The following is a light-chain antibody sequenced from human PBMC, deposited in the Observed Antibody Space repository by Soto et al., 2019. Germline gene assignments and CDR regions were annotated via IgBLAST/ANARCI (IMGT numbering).Light chain of an antibody. Sequence: IQLTQSPSSLSASVGDRVTITCRASQGISSYLAWYQQKPGKAPKLLIYAASTLQSGVPSRFSGSGSGTDFTLNISSLQPEDFATYYCQQLNSYAFTFGGGTKVEIK. CDR2: AAS. J-gene: IGKJ4*01. CDR3: QQLNSYAFT. CDR1: QGISSY. V-gene: IGKV1-9*01.